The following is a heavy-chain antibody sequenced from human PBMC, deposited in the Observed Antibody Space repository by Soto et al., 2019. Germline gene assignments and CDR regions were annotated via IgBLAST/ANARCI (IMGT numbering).Heavy chain of an antibody. CDR3: AKSVYNWNDGFFDY. V-gene: IGHV3-30*18. CDR2: ISYDGVNK. Sequence: QVQLVESGGGVVQPGRSLRLSCAASGFTFSTYGMHWVRPAPGKGLEWVAVISYDGVNKYYADSVKGRFTISRDNSQNTLYLQMNSLRAEDTAVYYCAKSVYNWNDGFFDYWGQGTLVTVSS. J-gene: IGHJ4*02. CDR1: GFTFSTYG. D-gene: IGHD1-1*01.